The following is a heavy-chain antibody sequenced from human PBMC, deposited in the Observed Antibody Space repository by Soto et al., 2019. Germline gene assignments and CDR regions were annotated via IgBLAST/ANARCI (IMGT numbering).Heavy chain of an antibody. CDR1: GFTFSSYA. D-gene: IGHD3-10*01. CDR3: AKDIWFGELLSTEFDY. V-gene: IGHV3-23*01. CDR2: ISGSGGST. Sequence: GGSLRLSCAASGFTFSSYAMSWVRQAPGKGLEWVSAISGSGGSTYYADSVKGRFTISRDNSKNTLYLQMNSLRAEDTAVYYCAKDIWFGELLSTEFDYWGQGTLVTVSS. J-gene: IGHJ4*02.